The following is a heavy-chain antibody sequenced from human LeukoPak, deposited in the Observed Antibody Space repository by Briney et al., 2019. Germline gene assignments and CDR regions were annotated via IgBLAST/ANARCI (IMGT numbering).Heavy chain of an antibody. CDR3: ARSRRYFDWSRLGDI. Sequence: GASVKVSCKASGYTFTGYYIHWVRQAPGQGLEWMGWINPKSGGTNYAQKLQGRVTMTTDTSTSTAYMELRSLRSDDTAVYYCARSRRYFDWSRLGDIWGQGTMVTVSS. CDR2: INPKSGGT. CDR1: GYTFTGYY. D-gene: IGHD3-9*01. V-gene: IGHV1-2*02. J-gene: IGHJ3*02.